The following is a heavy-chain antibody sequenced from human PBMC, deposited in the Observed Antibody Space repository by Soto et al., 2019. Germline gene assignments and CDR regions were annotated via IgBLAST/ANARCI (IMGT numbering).Heavy chain of an antibody. CDR3: ARLQRYYYGSGSYGFPAFDI. CDR2: IYPGDSDT. D-gene: IGHD3-10*01. Sequence: GESLKISCKGSGYSFTSYWIGWVRQMPGKGLEWMGIIYPGDSDTRYSPSFQGQVTISADKSISTAYLQWSSLKASDTAMYYYARLQRYYYGSGSYGFPAFDIWGQGTMVTVSS. CDR1: GYSFTSYW. J-gene: IGHJ3*02. V-gene: IGHV5-51*01.